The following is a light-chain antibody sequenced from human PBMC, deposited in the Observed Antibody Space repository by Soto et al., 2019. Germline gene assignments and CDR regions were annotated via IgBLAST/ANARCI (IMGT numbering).Light chain of an antibody. Sequence: EIVLTQSPATLSLFPGERATLSCRASQNFGRYLAWYQQKPGQAPRLLIYDASTRATGIPARFTGSVSGTDFTLTISSLEPEDFAVYYCQQRSNWPLTFGGGTKVEIK. CDR1: QNFGRY. V-gene: IGKV3-11*01. CDR3: QQRSNWPLT. J-gene: IGKJ4*01. CDR2: DAS.